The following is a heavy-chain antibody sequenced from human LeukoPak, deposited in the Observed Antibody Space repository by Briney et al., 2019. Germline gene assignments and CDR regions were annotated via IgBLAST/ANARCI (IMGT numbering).Heavy chain of an antibody. Sequence: SETLSLTCTVSGGSVTSGSYYWSWIRQPAGKGLEWIGRIYPSGSTNYNPSLKSRVTISVDTSKNQFSLKLSSVTAADTAVYYCARLGVGATYPYFDYWGQGTLVTVSS. D-gene: IGHD1-26*01. CDR1: GGSVTSGSYY. CDR3: ARLGVGATYPYFDY. CDR2: IYPSGST. V-gene: IGHV4-61*02. J-gene: IGHJ4*02.